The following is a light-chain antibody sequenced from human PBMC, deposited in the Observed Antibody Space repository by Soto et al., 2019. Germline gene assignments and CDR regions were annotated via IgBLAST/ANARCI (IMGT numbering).Light chain of an antibody. Sequence: QAVVTQPPSASGTPGQGVTISCSGISSNIGTNYVYWYQQLPGTAPKLLIYSNNQRPSGVPDRFSGSKSGTSASLAISGLRSGDEADYYCAAWDDSLSAWVFGGGTKLTVL. CDR2: SNN. CDR1: SSNIGTNY. CDR3: AAWDDSLSAWV. J-gene: IGLJ3*02. V-gene: IGLV1-47*02.